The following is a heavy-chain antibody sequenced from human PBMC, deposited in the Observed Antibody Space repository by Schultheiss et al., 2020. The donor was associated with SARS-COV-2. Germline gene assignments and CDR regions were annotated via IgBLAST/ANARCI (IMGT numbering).Heavy chain of an antibody. D-gene: IGHD2-15*01. J-gene: IGHJ4*02. CDR3: AAGVVVAAKYVDY. CDR1: GYSFTSYW. Sequence: GGSLRLSCKGSGYSFTSYWISWVRQMPGKGLEWMGIIYPGDSDTRYSPSFQGQVTISADKSISTAYLQWSSLKASDTAMYYCAAGVVVAAKYVDYWGQGTLVTVSS. CDR2: IYPGDSDT. V-gene: IGHV5-51*01.